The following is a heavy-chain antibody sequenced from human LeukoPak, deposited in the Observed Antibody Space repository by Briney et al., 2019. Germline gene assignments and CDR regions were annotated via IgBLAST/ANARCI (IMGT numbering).Heavy chain of an antibody. Sequence: GGSLRLSCAASGFTFSSYGMHWVRQAPGKGLEWVAVIWYDGSNKYYADSVKGRFTTSRDNSKNTLYLQMNSLRAEDTAVYYCAKGLAVAGREYYFDYWGQGTLVTVSS. CDR1: GFTFSSYG. V-gene: IGHV3-33*06. D-gene: IGHD6-19*01. J-gene: IGHJ4*02. CDR3: AKGLAVAGREYYFDY. CDR2: IWYDGSNK.